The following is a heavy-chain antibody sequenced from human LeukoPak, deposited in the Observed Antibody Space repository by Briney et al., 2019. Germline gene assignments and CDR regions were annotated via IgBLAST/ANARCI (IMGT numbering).Heavy chain of an antibody. CDR3: ARGKGFDY. Sequence: GGSLRLSCAASGFTFSSYGMHWVRQAPGKGLEWVAVIWYDGSNKYYADSVKGRFTISRDNSKYTLYLQMNSLGAEDTAVYYCARGKGFDYWGQGTLVTVSS. J-gene: IGHJ4*02. CDR1: GFTFSSYG. CDR2: IWYDGSNK. V-gene: IGHV3-33*01.